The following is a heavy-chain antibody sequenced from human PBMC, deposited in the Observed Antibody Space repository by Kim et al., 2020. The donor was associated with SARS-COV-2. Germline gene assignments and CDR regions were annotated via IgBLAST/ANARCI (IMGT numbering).Heavy chain of an antibody. J-gene: IGHJ6*02. D-gene: IGHD1-1*01. CDR2: ISYYGSNI. Sequence: GGSLRLSCVASGFTFGIYGMHWARQAPGKGLQWVAVISYYGSNIYYADSVKGRFTISRDNSKNTLYLQMNSVRAEDTAVYYCAKKPDDRSTWGQHGMDVWGQGTTVTVSS. V-gene: IGHV3-30*18. CDR3: AKKPDDRSTWGQHGMDV. CDR1: GFTFGIYG.